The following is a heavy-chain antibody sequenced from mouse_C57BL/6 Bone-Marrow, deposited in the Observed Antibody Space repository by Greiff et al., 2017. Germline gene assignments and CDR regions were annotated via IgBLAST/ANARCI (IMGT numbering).Heavy chain of an antibody. Sequence: EVQLQESGAELVRPGASVKLSCTASGFNIKDDYMHWVKQRPEQGLEWIGWIDPENGDTVYASKFQGKATITADTSSNTAYLQLSSLTSEDTAVYYCTTGFHWYFDVWGTGTTVTVSS. J-gene: IGHJ1*03. CDR2: IDPENGDT. CDR3: TTGFHWYFDV. CDR1: GFNIKDDY. V-gene: IGHV14-4*01.